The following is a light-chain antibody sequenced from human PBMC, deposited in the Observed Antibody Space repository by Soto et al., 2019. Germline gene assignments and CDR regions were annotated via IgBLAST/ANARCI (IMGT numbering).Light chain of an antibody. CDR2: TAS. CDR1: QNIGTY. CDR3: HQSYSSLVYT. Sequence: DLQMTQSPSSLSASVGDRVTITCRASQNIGTYLNWYQQKPGKAPTVLIYTASTLQSGVPSRFSGSGSGTDFTLTINSMQPEDSATYYCHQSYSSLVYTFGPGTKLEIK. J-gene: IGKJ2*01. V-gene: IGKV1-39*01.